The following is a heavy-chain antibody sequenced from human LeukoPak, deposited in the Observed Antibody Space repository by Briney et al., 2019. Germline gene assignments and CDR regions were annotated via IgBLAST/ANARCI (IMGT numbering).Heavy chain of an antibody. J-gene: IGHJ6*04. V-gene: IGHV4-34*01. Sequence: PSETLSLTCAVYGGSFSGYYWSWIRQPPGKGLEWIGSIYHSGSTYYNPSLKSRVTISVDTSKNQFSLKLSSVTAADTAVYYCARDGSGDGMDVWGKGTTVTVSS. D-gene: IGHD3-10*01. CDR2: IYHSGST. CDR1: GGSFSGYY. CDR3: ARDGSGDGMDV.